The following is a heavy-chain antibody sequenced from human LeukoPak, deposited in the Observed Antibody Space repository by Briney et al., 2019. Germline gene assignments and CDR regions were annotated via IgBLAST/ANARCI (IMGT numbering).Heavy chain of an antibody. CDR2: IYYSGST. CDR1: GGSISSYY. D-gene: IGHD1-14*01. V-gene: IGHV4-39*01. CDR3: ARLSKPGSFDF. J-gene: IGHJ4*02. Sequence: SETLSLTCTVSGGSISSYYWAWIRQPPGKGLEWIGTIYYSGSTYYNASLKSRITMSVDTSKNQFSLKLNSVTAADTAVYYCARLSKPGSFDFWGQGALVTVSS.